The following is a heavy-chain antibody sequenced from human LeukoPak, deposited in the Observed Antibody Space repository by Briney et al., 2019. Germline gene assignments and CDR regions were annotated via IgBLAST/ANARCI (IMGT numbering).Heavy chain of an antibody. D-gene: IGHD3-9*01. CDR1: GYTFTGYY. J-gene: IGHJ5*02. CDR3: MGGRLVPS. V-gene: IGHV1-8*03. Sequence: GASVNVSCKASGYTFTGYYMHWVRQAPGQGLEWMGWMNPNSDNTAYAQKFQGRVTLTRNTSINTAYMELSSLRSEDTAVYYCMGGRLVPSWGQGTLVTVSS. CDR2: MNPNSDNT.